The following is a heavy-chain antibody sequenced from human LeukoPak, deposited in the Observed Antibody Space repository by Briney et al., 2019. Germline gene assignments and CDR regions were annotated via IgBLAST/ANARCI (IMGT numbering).Heavy chain of an antibody. CDR1: GFTFSSYW. D-gene: IGHD3-9*01. Sequence: HSGGSLRLSCAASGFTFSSYWMHWVRQAPGKGLVWVSRINSDGSSTSYADSVKGRFTISRDNAKNTLYLQMNSLRAEDTAVYYCARGGAYYDILTGYYTFDYWGQGTLVTVSS. CDR2: INSDGSST. V-gene: IGHV3-74*01. J-gene: IGHJ4*02. CDR3: ARGGAYYDILTGYYTFDY.